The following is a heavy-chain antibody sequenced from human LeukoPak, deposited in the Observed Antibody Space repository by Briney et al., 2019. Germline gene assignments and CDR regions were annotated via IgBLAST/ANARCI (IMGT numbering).Heavy chain of an antibody. CDR1: GFTFSIYG. CDR3: ARVSIAAAGLEDY. CDR2: INHSGST. D-gene: IGHD6-13*01. J-gene: IGHJ4*02. Sequence: PGRSLRLSCAASGFTFSIYGMHWVRQPPGKGLEWIGEINHSGSTNYNPSLKSRVTISVDTSKNQFSLKLSSVTAADTAVYYCARVSIAAAGLEDYWGQGTLVTVSS. V-gene: IGHV4-34*01.